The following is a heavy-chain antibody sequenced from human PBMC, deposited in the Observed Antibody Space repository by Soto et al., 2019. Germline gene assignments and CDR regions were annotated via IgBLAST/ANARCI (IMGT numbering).Heavy chain of an antibody. CDR2: FDPEDGET. J-gene: IGHJ5*02. D-gene: IGHD3-9*01. CDR3: ATPSTYDILTGWYNWFDP. Sequence: ASVKVSCKVSGYTLTELSMHWVRQAPGKGHEWMGGFDPEDGETIYAQKFQGRVTMTEDTSTDTAYMELSSLRSEDTAVYYCATPSTYDILTGWYNWFDPWGQGTLVTVSS. CDR1: GYTLTELS. V-gene: IGHV1-24*01.